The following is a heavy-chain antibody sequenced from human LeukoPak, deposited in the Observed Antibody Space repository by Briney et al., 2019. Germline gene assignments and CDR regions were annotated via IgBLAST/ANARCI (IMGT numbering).Heavy chain of an antibody. J-gene: IGHJ4*02. CDR2: INPNSGGT. Sequence: ASMKVSCKASGYTFTGYYMHWVRQAPGQGLEWMGWINPNSGGTNYAQKFQGWVTMTRDTSISTAYMELSRLRSDDTAVYYCARAVFGVVTYFDYWGQGTLVTVSS. V-gene: IGHV1-2*04. D-gene: IGHD3-3*01. CDR1: GYTFTGYY. CDR3: ARAVFGVVTYFDY.